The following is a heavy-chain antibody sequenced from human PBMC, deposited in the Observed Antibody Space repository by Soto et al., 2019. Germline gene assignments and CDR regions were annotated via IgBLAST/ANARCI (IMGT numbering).Heavy chain of an antibody. V-gene: IGHV1-8*01. D-gene: IGHD1-26*01. CDR1: GYSFTGLD. CDR2: MEPSSGRT. J-gene: IGHJ4*02. CDR3: ASGVTEGVDY. Sequence: QVQLVQSGAEAKVPGASVKVSCKASGYSFTGLDINWVRQTPGQGLEWMGWMEPSSGRTGYAQKFQGRVTMTRDTYITTAYMEVSSLTSDDKVLYYCASGVTEGVDYWGQGTLVTVSS.